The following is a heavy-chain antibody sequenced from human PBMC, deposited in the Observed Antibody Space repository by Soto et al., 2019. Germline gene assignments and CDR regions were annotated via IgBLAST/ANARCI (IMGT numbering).Heavy chain of an antibody. Sequence: EVQLLESGGGLVQPGGSLRLSCAASGFTFSSYAMSWVRQAPGKGLEWVSVISGSGGYTYYADSVKGRFTISRDNSKNTRYLQMNSRRAEDTAVYYCAKWTVVVVAATRGGYFDYWGQGTMVNVSS. CDR2: ISGSGGYT. CDR3: AKWTVVVVAATRGGYFDY. J-gene: IGHJ4*02. V-gene: IGHV3-23*01. D-gene: IGHD2-15*01. CDR1: GFTFSSYA.